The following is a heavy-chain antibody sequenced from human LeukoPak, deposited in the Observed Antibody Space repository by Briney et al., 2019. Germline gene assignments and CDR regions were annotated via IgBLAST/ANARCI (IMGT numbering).Heavy chain of an antibody. CDR1: GESFGGYY. V-gene: IGHV4-34*01. CDR2: INHSGST. D-gene: IGHD6-13*01. Sequence: SETLSLTCAVYGESFGGYYWSWIRQPPGRGLEWIGEINHSGSTSYSASLKSRVTISVDTSKNQFSLKLNSVTAADTAVYYCARGDIAAGGAPFDYWGQGTLVTVSS. J-gene: IGHJ4*02. CDR3: ARGDIAAGGAPFDY.